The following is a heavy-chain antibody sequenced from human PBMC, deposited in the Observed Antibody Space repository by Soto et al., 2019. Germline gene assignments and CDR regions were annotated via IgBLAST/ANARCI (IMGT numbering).Heavy chain of an antibody. J-gene: IGHJ4*02. D-gene: IGHD2-15*01. CDR2: VYSRGST. Sequence: QVLLQESGPGLVEPSQTLSLTCTVSGDSINSGSYYWSWVRQAPGRGLEWVGYVYSRGSTHYNSSLRSRLTISLDTSKNQFSLNLKSVTAADTAVYYCAREGLGYCEGVSCRPDSYFDYWGRGTLVTVSS. CDR1: GDSINSGSYY. V-gene: IGHV4-31*03. CDR3: AREGLGYCEGVSCRPDSYFDY.